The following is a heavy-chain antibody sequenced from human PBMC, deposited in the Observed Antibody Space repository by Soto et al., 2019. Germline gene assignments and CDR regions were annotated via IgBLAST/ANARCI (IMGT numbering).Heavy chain of an antibody. J-gene: IGHJ5*01. V-gene: IGHV5-10-1*01. CDR2: IDPSDSYT. D-gene: IGHD6-13*01. CDR1: GYSFTSYW. Sequence: GESLQISCKGSGYSFTSYWISWVRQMPGKGLEWMGRIDPSDSYTNYSPSFQGHVTISADKSISTAYLQWSSLKASDTAMYYCAKAGYSSSWYKFDSWGQGTLVTGSS. CDR3: AKAGYSSSWYKFDS.